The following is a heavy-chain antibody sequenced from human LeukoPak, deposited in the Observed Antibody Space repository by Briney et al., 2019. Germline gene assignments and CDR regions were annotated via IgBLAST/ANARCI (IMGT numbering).Heavy chain of an antibody. CDR1: GFTFSNYW. Sequence: GGSLRLSCAASGFTFSNYWIHWVRQPPGKGLVWVSRIRYDGIVTNYADSVEGRFTISRDNAKNTVHLQMNSLRDDDTAVYYCARANPADFNLWGRGTLVTVSS. V-gene: IGHV3-74*01. D-gene: IGHD1-14*01. CDR3: ARANPADFNL. J-gene: IGHJ2*01. CDR2: IRYDGIVT.